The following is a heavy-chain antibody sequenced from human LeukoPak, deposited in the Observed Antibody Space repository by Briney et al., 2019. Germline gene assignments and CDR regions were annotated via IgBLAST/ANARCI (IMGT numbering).Heavy chain of an antibody. V-gene: IGHV4-34*01. CDR3: ARLYYYDSSGFFDY. D-gene: IGHD3-22*01. CDR1: GGSFSGYY. Sequence: SETLSLTCAVYGGSFSGYYWSWIRQPPGKGLEWIGEINHSGSTNYNPSLKSRVTISVDTSKNQFSLKPSSVTAADTAVYYCARLYYYDSSGFFDYWGQGTLVTVSS. CDR2: INHSGST. J-gene: IGHJ4*02.